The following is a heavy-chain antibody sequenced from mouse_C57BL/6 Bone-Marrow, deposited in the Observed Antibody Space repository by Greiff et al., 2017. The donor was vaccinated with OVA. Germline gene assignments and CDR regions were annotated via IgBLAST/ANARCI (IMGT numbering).Heavy chain of an antibody. J-gene: IGHJ4*01. CDR2: IDPETGGT. CDR1: GYTFTDYE. V-gene: IGHV1-15*01. CDR3: TRDYYGSSYD. D-gene: IGHD1-1*01. Sequence: VQLQQSGAELVRPGASVTLSCKASGYTFTDYEMHWVKQTPVHGLEWIGAIDPETGGTAYNQKFKGKAILTADKSSSTAYMELRSLTSEDSAVYYCTRDYYGSSYDWGQGTSVTVSS.